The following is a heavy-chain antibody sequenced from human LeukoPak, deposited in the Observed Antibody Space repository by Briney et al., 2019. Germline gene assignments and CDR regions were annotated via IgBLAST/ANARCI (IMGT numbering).Heavy chain of an antibody. CDR2: INPSGGST. Sequence: ASVKVSCKASGYTFTSYYMHWVRQAPGQGLEWMGIINPSGGSTSYAQKFQGRVTMTRDTSTSTVYMELSSLRSEDTAVYYCASEGIVVVPAAAFDIWGQRTMVTVSS. J-gene: IGHJ3*02. CDR3: ASEGIVVVPAAAFDI. CDR1: GYTFTSYY. D-gene: IGHD2-2*01. V-gene: IGHV1-46*01.